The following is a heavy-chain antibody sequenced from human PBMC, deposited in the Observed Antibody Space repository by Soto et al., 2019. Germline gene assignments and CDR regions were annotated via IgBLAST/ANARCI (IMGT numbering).Heavy chain of an antibody. CDR2: MNPNSGNT. D-gene: IGHD2-2*01. J-gene: IGHJ5*02. V-gene: IGHV1-8*01. Sequence: QVQPVQSGAEVKKPGASVKVSCKASGYTFTSYDINWVRQATGQGLEWMGWMNPNSGNTGYAQKFQGRVTMTRNTSISTAYMELSSLRSEDTAVYYCARVVVVPAAINWFDPWGQGTLVTVSS. CDR1: GYTFTSYD. CDR3: ARVVVVPAAINWFDP.